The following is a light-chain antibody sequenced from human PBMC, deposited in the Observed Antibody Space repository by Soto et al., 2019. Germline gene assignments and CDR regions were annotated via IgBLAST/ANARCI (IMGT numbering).Light chain of an antibody. Sequence: DIQMTQSPSSRSASVGDRVTITCRASQSISSYLNWYQQKPGTAPKLLIYAASSLQSGVPSRFSGSGSGTDFTLTISSLQPEDFATYYCQQSYSTPLTFGGGTKVDIK. CDR2: AAS. J-gene: IGKJ4*01. CDR1: QSISSY. V-gene: IGKV1-39*01. CDR3: QQSYSTPLT.